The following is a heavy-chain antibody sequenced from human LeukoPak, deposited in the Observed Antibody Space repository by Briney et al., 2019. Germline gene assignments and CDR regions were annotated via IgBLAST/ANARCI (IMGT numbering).Heavy chain of an antibody. Sequence: GGSLRLSCAASGFTFSSYAMSWVRQAPGKGLEWVSAISGSGGSTYYADSVKGRFTISRDNSKNTLYLQMNSLRAEDTAVYYCAKHPRGSVVTAIRFVYWGQGTLVTVSS. D-gene: IGHD2-21*02. J-gene: IGHJ4*02. CDR3: AKHPRGSVVTAIRFVY. CDR1: GFTFSSYA. CDR2: ISGSGGST. V-gene: IGHV3-23*01.